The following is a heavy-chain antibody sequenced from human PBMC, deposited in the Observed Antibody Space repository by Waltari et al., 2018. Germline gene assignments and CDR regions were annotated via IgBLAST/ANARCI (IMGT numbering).Heavy chain of an antibody. CDR1: GFIVSSNY. D-gene: IGHD6-19*01. V-gene: IGHV3-53*01. Sequence: EVQLVESGGGLIQPGGSLGLSGAASGFIVSSNYMSWVRQAPGRGLEWVSLIYSGGSTYYADSVKGRFTISRDNSKNTLYLQMDSLSVEDTAVYYCARWQQWPVRAFDYWGQGTLVTVSS. J-gene: IGHJ4*02. CDR2: IYSGGST. CDR3: ARWQQWPVRAFDY.